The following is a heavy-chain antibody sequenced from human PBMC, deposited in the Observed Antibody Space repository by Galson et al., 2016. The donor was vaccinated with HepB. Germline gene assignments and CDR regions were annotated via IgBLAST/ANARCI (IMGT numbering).Heavy chain of an antibody. Sequence: QSGAEVKRPGESLRISCKDSGYSFSTYWIIWERQMPGKGLEWMGRIDHSDPYTTYSPSFQGHVTISADKSISTAYLQWSSLKASDTGIYYCARQGSSAGELYYDYGMDVWGQGTTVTVSS. CDR2: IDHSDPYT. V-gene: IGHV5-10-1*01. J-gene: IGHJ6*02. CDR1: GYSFSTYW. D-gene: IGHD2-15*01. CDR3: ARQGSSAGELYYDYGMDV.